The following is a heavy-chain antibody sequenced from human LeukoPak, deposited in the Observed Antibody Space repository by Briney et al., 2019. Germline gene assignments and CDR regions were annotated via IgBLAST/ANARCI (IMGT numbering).Heavy chain of an antibody. CDR1: GGSISSGGYY. D-gene: IGHD5-12*01. CDR2: IYYSGST. V-gene: IGHV4-31*03. CDR3: ARRGGYSGYDSTYVNAFDI. Sequence: SETLSLTCTVSGGSISSGGYYWSWIRQHPGKGLEWIGYIYYSGSTYYNPSLKSRVTISVDTSKNQFSLKLSSVTAADTAVYYCARRGGYSGYDSTYVNAFDIWGQGTMVTVSS. J-gene: IGHJ3*02.